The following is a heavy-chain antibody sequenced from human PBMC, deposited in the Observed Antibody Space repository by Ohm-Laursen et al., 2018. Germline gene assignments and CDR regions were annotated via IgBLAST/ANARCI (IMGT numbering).Heavy chain of an antibody. CDR2: ISWNSGSI. J-gene: IGHJ4*02. CDR1: GFTFDDYA. D-gene: IGHD3-22*01. V-gene: IGHV3-9*01. Sequence: RSLRLSCAASGFTFDDYAMHWVRQAPGKGLEWVSGISWNSGSIGYADSVKGRFTISRDNSKNTLYLQMNSLRAEDTAVYYCAKDWVDDSSGYYHPAAGYWGQGTLVTVSS. CDR3: AKDWVDDSSGYYHPAAGY.